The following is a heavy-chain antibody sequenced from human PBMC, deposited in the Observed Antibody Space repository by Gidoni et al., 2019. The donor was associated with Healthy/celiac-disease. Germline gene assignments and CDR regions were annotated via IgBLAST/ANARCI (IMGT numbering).Heavy chain of an antibody. V-gene: IGHV3-23*01. CDR1: GFTFSSYA. Sequence: EVQLLESGGGLVQPGGSLRLSCAAAGFTFSSYAMSWVRQAPGKVLEWVSAIRGSGGSTYYADSVEGRFTISRYNSKTTLYLQMNSLRAEDTAVYYCAKDLLKRYCTNGVCYSRSGYFDYWGQGTLVTVSS. D-gene: IGHD2-8*01. CDR3: AKDLLKRYCTNGVCYSRSGYFDY. CDR2: IRGSGGST. J-gene: IGHJ4*02.